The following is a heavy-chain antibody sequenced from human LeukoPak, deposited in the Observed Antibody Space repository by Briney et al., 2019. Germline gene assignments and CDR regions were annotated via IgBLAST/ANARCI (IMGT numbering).Heavy chain of an antibody. CDR1: GFTFSSYE. Sequence: PGGSLRLSCAASGFTFSSYEMNWVRQAPGKGLEWVSYISTSGTTIYYADSVRGRFTVSRDNAKNSLYLQMNSLRAEDTAVYYCALGRMVRGADYWGQGTLVTVSS. V-gene: IGHV3-48*03. D-gene: IGHD3-10*01. CDR2: ISTSGTTI. CDR3: ALGRMVRGADY. J-gene: IGHJ4*02.